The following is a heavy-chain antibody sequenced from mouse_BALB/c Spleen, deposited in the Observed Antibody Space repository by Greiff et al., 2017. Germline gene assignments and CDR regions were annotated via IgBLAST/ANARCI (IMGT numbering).Heavy chain of an antibody. CDR3: ARASLGRSWYFDV. V-gene: IGHV5-6-3*01. CDR2: INSNGGST. CDR1: GFTFSSYG. D-gene: IGHD4-1*01. Sequence: EVQRVESGGGLVQPGGSLKLSCAASGFTFSSYGMSWVRQTPDKRLELVATINSNGGSTYYPDSVKGRFTISRDNAKNTLYLQMSSLKSEDTAMYYCARASLGRSWYFDVWGAGTTVTVSS. J-gene: IGHJ1*01.